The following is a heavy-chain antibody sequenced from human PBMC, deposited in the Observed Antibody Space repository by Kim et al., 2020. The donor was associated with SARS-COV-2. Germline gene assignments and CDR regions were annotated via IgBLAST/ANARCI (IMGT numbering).Heavy chain of an antibody. J-gene: IGHJ6*02. CDR1: GFTFSSYA. D-gene: IGHD3-10*01. V-gene: IGHV3-30*04. CDR2: ISYDGSNK. Sequence: GGSLRLSCAASGFTFSSYAMHWVRQAPGKGLEWVAVISYDGSNKYYADSVKGRFTISRDNSKNTLYLQMNSLRAEDTAVYYCASIWFGELFGIEDYYYGMDVWGQGTTVTVSS. CDR3: ASIWFGELFGIEDYYYGMDV.